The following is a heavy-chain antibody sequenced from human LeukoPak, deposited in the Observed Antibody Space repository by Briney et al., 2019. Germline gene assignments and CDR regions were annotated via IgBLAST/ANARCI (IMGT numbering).Heavy chain of an antibody. CDR3: ARDRGERYCSSTSCYGLDY. D-gene: IGHD2-2*01. CDR2: IYYSGST. J-gene: IGHJ4*02. V-gene: IGHV4-59*01. Sequence: SETLPLTCTVSGGSISSYYWSWIRQPPGKGLEWIGYIYYSGSTNYNPSLKSRVTISVDTSKNQFSLKLSSVTAADTAVYYCARDRGERYCSSTSCYGLDYWGQGTLVTVSS. CDR1: GGSISSYY.